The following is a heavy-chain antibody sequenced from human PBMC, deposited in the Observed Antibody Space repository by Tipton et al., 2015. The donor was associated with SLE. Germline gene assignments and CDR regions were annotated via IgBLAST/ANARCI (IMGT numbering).Heavy chain of an antibody. CDR1: GFAFADYA. Sequence: QLVQSGGGFVQPGGSVRLSCAASGFAFADYAMTWVRQAPGKGLEWVSVVYSRGFTLYAESVKGRFTISRDLSKKTLYLHMSNVRVDDTAVYYCAKDLDRGSGSSNWGQGTRVTVSS. CDR2: VYSRGFT. D-gene: IGHD3-10*01. J-gene: IGHJ4*02. CDR3: AKDLDRGSGSSN. V-gene: IGHV3-23*03.